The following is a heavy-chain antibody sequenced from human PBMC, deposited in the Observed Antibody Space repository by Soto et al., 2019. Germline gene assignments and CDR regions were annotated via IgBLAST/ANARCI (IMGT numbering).Heavy chain of an antibody. D-gene: IGHD2-21*01. Sequence: SETLSLTCAVYGASLSDNYCNWLRQPPGKGLEWIGEINHSGNTNYNPSLRSRVTISIDTSKNRLSLNLRSVSAADTAVYYCARGRGEFAAWGQGTRVTVSS. CDR3: ARGRGEFAA. CDR1: GASLSDNY. J-gene: IGHJ5*02. V-gene: IGHV4-34*01. CDR2: INHSGNT.